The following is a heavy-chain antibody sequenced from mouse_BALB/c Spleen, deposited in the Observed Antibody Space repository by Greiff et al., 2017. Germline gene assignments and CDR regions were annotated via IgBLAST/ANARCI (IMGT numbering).Heavy chain of an antibody. CDR1: GYSFTGYF. D-gene: IGHD5-1-1*01. CDR2: INPYNGDT. Sequence: EVQLVESGPELVKPGASVKISCKASGYSFTGYFMNWVKQSHGKSLEWIGRINPYNGDTFYNQKFKGKATLTVDKSSSTAHMELLSLTSEDSAVYYCGRALAVRYPLYAMDYWGQGTSVTVSS. CDR3: GRALAVRYPLYAMDY. V-gene: IGHV1-37*01. J-gene: IGHJ4*01.